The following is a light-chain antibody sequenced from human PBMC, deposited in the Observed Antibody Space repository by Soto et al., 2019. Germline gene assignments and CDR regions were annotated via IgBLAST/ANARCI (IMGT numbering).Light chain of an antibody. J-gene: IGKJ5*01. CDR1: QSVSSN. CDR3: HQYNNWPPT. CDR2: GAS. Sequence: EIEWTQAVSALSVSLGGRATITCRASQSVSSNLAWYQQKPGKAPRLLIYGASTRATGIPARFSGSGSGTEFTLTICSLRPESFASYYSHQYNNWPPTFGQGTRLEI. V-gene: IGKV3-15*01.